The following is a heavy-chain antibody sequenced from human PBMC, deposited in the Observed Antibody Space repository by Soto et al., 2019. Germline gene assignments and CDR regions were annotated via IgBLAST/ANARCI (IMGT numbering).Heavy chain of an antibody. D-gene: IGHD3-16*01. J-gene: IGHJ4*02. Sequence: PSETLSLTCTVSGGSISSYYWSWIRQPPGKGLEWIGYIYYSGSTNYNPSLKSRVTISVDTSKNQFSLKQNSVTAADTAVYYCARDRVMLTFGGASEEWGIDSWGQGTLVTVSS. V-gene: IGHV4-59*12. CDR3: ARDRVMLTFGGASEEWGIDS. CDR1: GGSISSYY. CDR2: IYYSGST.